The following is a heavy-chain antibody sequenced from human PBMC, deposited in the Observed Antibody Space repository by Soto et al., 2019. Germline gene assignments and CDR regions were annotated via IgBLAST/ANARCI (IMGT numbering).Heavy chain of an antibody. V-gene: IGHV3-53*01. Sequence: GGSLRLSCAASGFTVSSNYMSWVRQAPGKGLEWVSVIYSGGSTYYADSAKGRFTISRDNSKNTLYLQMNSLRAEDTAVYYCARFEIRSRYYAGSFDICGQGPMLT. CDR3: ARFEIRSRYYAGSFDI. J-gene: IGHJ3*02. CDR2: IYSGGST. D-gene: IGHD3-3*01. CDR1: GFTVSSNY.